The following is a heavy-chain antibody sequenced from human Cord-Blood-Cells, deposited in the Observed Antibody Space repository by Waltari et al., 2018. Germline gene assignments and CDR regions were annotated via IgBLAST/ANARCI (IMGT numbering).Heavy chain of an antibody. CDR2: IYHSGRT. V-gene: IGHV4-30-2*01. CDR1: GGSISSGGYS. Sequence: QLQLQESGSGLVKPSQTLSLTCAVSGGSISSGGYSWSWIRQPPGKGLEWIGYIYHSGRTSSHPSLKSRVTIAVDRPKNQFSLKLSSVTAADTAVYYCARVVISSSWFDYWGQGTLVTVSS. CDR3: ARVVISSSWFDY. J-gene: IGHJ4*02. D-gene: IGHD6-13*01.